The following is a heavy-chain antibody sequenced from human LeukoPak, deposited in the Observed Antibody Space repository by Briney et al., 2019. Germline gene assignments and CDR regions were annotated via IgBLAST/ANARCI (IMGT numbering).Heavy chain of an antibody. CDR3: ARDACGGDCFYYYYGMDV. J-gene: IGHJ6*02. D-gene: IGHD2-21*02. Sequence: GASVKVSCKASGYTFTSYGTSWVRQAPGQGLEWMGWISAYNGNTNYAQKLQGRVTMTTDTSTSTAYMELRSLRSDDTAVYYCARDACGGDCFYYYYGMDVWGQGTTVTVSS. V-gene: IGHV1-18*01. CDR2: ISAYNGNT. CDR1: GYTFTSYG.